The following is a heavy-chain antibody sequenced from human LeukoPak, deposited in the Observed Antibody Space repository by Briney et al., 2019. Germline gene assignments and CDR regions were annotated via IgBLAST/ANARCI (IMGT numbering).Heavy chain of an antibody. V-gene: IGHV3-74*01. CDR2: IASDGSST. J-gene: IGHJ4*02. CDR3: AKEKGGYSSSWFNY. D-gene: IGHD6-13*01. Sequence: QPGGSLRLSCAASGFTFSSYWMNWVRQAPGKGLVWVSRIASDGSSTTYADSVKGRFTISRDNSKNTLYLQMNSLRAEDTAVYYCAKEKGGYSSSWFNYWGQGTLVTVSP. CDR1: GFTFSSYW.